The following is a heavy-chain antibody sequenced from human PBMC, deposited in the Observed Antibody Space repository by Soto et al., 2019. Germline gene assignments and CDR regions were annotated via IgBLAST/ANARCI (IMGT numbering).Heavy chain of an antibody. CDR1: GGTFSSYA. V-gene: IGHV1-69*01. CDR2: IIPIFGTA. CDR3: ARAGRDGYNYYYYYGMDV. D-gene: IGHD5-12*01. J-gene: IGHJ6*02. Sequence: QVQLVQSGAEVKKPGSSMKVSCKASGGTFSSYAISWVRQAPGQGLEWMGGIIPIFGTANYAQKFQGRVTITADESTSTAYMELSSLRSEDTAVYYCARAGRDGYNYYYYYGMDVWGQGTTVTVSS.